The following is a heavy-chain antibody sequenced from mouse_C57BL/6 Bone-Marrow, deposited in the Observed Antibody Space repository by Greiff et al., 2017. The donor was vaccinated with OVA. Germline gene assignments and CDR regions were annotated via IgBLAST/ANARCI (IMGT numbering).Heavy chain of an antibody. CDR1: GYSITSGYY. Sequence: ESGPGLVKPSQSLSLTCYVTGYSITSGYYWNWIRQFPGNKLEWMGYISYDGSNNYNPSLKNRISITRDTSKNQFFLKLNSVTTEDTATYYCARHYGSRGGYWYFDVWGTGTTVTVSS. D-gene: IGHD1-1*01. V-gene: IGHV3-6*01. J-gene: IGHJ1*03. CDR2: ISYDGSN. CDR3: ARHYGSRGGYWYFDV.